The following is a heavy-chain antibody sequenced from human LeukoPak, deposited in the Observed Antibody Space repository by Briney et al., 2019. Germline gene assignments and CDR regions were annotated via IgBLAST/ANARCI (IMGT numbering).Heavy chain of an antibody. CDR3: ARDSRTWTFDI. D-gene: IGHD1-1*01. Sequence: ASVKVSCKAPGYTFTTYSIHWVRQAPGQGLEWVAIMHPSGASTTYAQKLQGRVTMTSDTSTSTVYMELSSLICEDTAVYYCARDSRTWTFDIWGQGTMVIVSS. J-gene: IGHJ3*02. CDR2: MHPSGAST. CDR1: GYTFTTYS. V-gene: IGHV1-46*04.